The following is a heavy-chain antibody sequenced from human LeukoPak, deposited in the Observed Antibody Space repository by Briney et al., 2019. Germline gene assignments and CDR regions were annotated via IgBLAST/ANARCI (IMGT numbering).Heavy chain of an antibody. Sequence: QTLSLTCAISGGSVSSNSWNWIRQSPSRGLEWLGRIYYKSKWFNDYAESVKSRITINPDTSNNQFSLHLNSVTPEDTALYYCARDQPWINGFDMWGQGTMVTVSS. V-gene: IGHV6-1*01. CDR2: IYYKSKWFN. J-gene: IGHJ3*02. D-gene: IGHD5-12*01. CDR3: ARDQPWINGFDM. CDR1: GGSVSSNS.